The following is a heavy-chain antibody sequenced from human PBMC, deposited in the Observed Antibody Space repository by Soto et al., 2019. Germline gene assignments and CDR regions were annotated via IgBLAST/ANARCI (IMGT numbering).Heavy chain of an antibody. V-gene: IGHV4-39*01. J-gene: IGHJ4*02. CDR2: IYYSGTT. Sequence: QLQLQESGPGLVKPSETLSLTCTVSGDSITSNSYFWAWIRQPPGKGLEWIGSIYYSGTTSHNPSLKSRVTISVDRSNNQFSLKLTSVTAADTAVYYCARHFSVDHFDYWGQGALVTVSS. D-gene: IGHD3-9*01. CDR3: ARHFSVDHFDY. CDR1: GDSITSNSYF.